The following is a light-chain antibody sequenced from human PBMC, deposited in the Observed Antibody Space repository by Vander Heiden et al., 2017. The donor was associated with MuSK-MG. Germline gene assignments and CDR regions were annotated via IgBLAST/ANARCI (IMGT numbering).Light chain of an antibody. V-gene: IGKV3-20*01. Sequence: EIVLTQSPGTLSLSPGERVTLSCRASQSVSSNLAWYQQRPGQAPRLVIYGASSRAAGIPDRFSGSGSGTDFTLTISRLEPEDLGVYYCQQYGSSPGTFGQGTPLEI. J-gene: IGKJ5*01. CDR3: QQYGSSPGT. CDR1: QSVSSN. CDR2: GAS.